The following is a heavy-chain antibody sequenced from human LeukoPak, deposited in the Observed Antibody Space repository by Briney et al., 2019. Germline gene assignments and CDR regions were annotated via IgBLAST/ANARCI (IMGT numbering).Heavy chain of an antibody. CDR3: ARDTSYGMDV. V-gene: IGHV3-74*01. Sequence: PGGSLRLSCAASGFTFSRHWLHWVRQAPGKGLVWVSRINTDGGSTTYADSVKGQFTVSRDNAKNTLFLDMISLRAEDTAVYYCARDTSYGMDVWGQGTTVTVSS. D-gene: IGHD1-1*01. CDR1: GFTFSRHW. CDR2: INTDGGST. J-gene: IGHJ6*02.